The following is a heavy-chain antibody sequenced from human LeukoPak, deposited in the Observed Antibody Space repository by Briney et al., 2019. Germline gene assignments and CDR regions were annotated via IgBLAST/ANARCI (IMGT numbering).Heavy chain of an antibody. CDR2: IYYVGGT. CDR1: GGSISSDGYY. V-gene: IGHV4-31*03. Sequence: SQTLSLTCTVSGGSISSDGYYWTWIRQHPGKGLEWIGYIYYVGGTYYNPSLKSRVTISVDTYKNQISLKVTSLTAADTAVYYCARVPRSDYDVACWGQGTLVTVSS. D-gene: IGHD5-12*01. CDR3: ARVPRSDYDVAC. J-gene: IGHJ4*02.